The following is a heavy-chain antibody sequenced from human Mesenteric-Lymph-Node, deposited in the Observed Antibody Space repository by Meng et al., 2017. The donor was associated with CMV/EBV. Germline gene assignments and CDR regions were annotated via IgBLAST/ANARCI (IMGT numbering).Heavy chain of an antibody. D-gene: IGHD6-19*01. Sequence: SGFPFNNYAIHWVRQAPGKGLEWVALISYDGDDKYYAGSVKGRFTISRDTSKNTLYLQMNSLGPDDSAVYYCARGAVAAIWGGFFDYWGQGTLVTVSS. J-gene: IGHJ4*02. CDR2: ISYDGDDK. V-gene: IGHV3-30-3*01. CDR3: ARGAVAAIWGGFFDY. CDR1: GFPFNNYA.